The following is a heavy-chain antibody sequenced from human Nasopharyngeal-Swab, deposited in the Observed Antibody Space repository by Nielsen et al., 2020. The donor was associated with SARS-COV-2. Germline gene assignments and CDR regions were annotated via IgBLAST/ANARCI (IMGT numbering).Heavy chain of an antibody. CDR2: IYYTGST. J-gene: IGHJ3*02. CDR3: ARHTYYDFWSGYYQGDAFDI. CDR1: GGSISSSNYF. Sequence: SETLSLTCTVSGGSISSSNYFWGWIRQPPGKGLEWIGSIYYTGSTYYNLSLKSRVTISEDTSKNQFSLKLTSVTAADTAVYYCARHTYYDFWSGYYQGDAFDIWGQGTMVTVSS. V-gene: IGHV4-39*01. D-gene: IGHD3-3*01.